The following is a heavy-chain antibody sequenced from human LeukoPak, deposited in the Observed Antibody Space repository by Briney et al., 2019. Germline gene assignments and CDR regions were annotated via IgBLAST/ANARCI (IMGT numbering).Heavy chain of an antibody. CDR3: ARDDYGDYTGRFDP. D-gene: IGHD4-17*01. CDR1: GGSISSSSYY. V-gene: IGHV4-39*07. Sequence: PSETLSLTCTVSGGSISSSSYYWGWIRQPPGKGLEWIGSSYYSGSTHYNTSLKSRVTISVDTSKNQFSLKLSSVTAADTAVYYCARDDYGDYTGRFDPWGQGTQVTVSS. CDR2: SYYSGST. J-gene: IGHJ5*02.